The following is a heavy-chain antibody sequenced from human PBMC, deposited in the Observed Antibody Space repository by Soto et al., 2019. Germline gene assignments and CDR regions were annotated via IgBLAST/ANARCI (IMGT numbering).Heavy chain of an antibody. D-gene: IGHD1-7*01. J-gene: IGHJ4*02. CDR3: AKGWGITGTTPADY. CDR2: ISGSGGST. Sequence: EVQLLESGGGLVQPGGSLRLSCAASGFTFSSYAMSWVRQAPGKGLEWVSAISGSGGSTYYADSVKGRFTISRDNSKNTLYLQMNSLRAEDTAVYFCAKGWGITGTTPADYWGQGTLVTVSS. V-gene: IGHV3-23*01. CDR1: GFTFSSYA.